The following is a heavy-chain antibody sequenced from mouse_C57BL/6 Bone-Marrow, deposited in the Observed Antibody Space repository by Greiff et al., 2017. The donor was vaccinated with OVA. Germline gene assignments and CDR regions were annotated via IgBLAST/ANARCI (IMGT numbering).Heavy chain of an antibody. CDR2: IYPRDGST. J-gene: IGHJ3*01. Sequence: VKLQESDAELVKPGASVKISCKVSGYTFTDHTIHWMKQRPEQGLEWIGYIYPRDGSTKYNEKLKGKATLTADKSSSTAYMQLNSLTSEDSAVYFCARDYYGSSSPVAYWGQGTLVTVSA. CDR1: GYTFTDHT. CDR3: ARDYYGSSSPVAY. D-gene: IGHD1-1*01. V-gene: IGHV1-78*01.